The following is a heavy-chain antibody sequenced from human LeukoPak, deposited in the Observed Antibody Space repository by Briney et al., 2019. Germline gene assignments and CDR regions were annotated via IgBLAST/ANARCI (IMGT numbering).Heavy chain of an antibody. D-gene: IGHD3-3*01. CDR3: AKDLAYYDFWSGYYTDYYYYGMDV. Sequence: GGSLRLSCATSGFTFSNYAMHWVRQAPGKGLEWVAVIWYDGSNKYYADSVKGRFTISRDNSKNTLYLQMNSLRAEDTAVCYCAKDLAYYDFWSGYYTDYYYYGMDVWGQGTTVTVSS. J-gene: IGHJ6*02. CDR1: GFTFSNYA. CDR2: IWYDGSNK. V-gene: IGHV3-33*06.